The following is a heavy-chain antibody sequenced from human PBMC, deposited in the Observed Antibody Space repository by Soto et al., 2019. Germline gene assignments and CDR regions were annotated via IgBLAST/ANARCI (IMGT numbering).Heavy chain of an antibody. CDR2: IYPGDSES. J-gene: IGHJ4*02. D-gene: IGHD6-13*01. Sequence: PGESLKISCKASGYSFTNYWIGWVRQMPGKGLEWMGIIYPGDSESRYSPSFQGQVTISADKSITTAFLQWSSLEPSDTAMYYCVAAAGTGLDYWGKGALVTVSS. CDR1: GYSFTNYW. CDR3: VAAAGTGLDY. V-gene: IGHV5-51*01.